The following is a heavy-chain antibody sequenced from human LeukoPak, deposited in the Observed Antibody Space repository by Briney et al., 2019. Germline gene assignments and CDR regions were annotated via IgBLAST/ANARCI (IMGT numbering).Heavy chain of an antibody. CDR1: GFTFSNYE. CDR2: ISRSGSII. CDR3: ARAGCTNGACYLDY. D-gene: IGHD2-8*01. Sequence: PGGSLRLSCAASGFTFSNYEVNWVRQAPGKGLEWVSYISRSGSIIYSADSVKGRFTVSRDNAKNSVNLQMNSLRAEDTAVYYCARAGCTNGACYLDYWGQGTLVTVSS. J-gene: IGHJ4*02. V-gene: IGHV3-48*03.